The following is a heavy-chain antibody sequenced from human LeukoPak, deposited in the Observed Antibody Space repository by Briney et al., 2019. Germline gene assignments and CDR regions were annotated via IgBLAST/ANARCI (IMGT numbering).Heavy chain of an antibody. CDR1: GYTFTSSG. Sequence: ASVKVSCKASGYTFTSSGISWVRQAPGQGLEWMGWISAYTGNTNYAQKLQGRVTMTTDTSTSTAYMELRSLRSDDTAVYYCAREADYYGSGSYYKLVGWFDPWGQGTLVTVSS. CDR3: AREADYYGSGSYYKLVGWFDP. V-gene: IGHV1-18*01. CDR2: ISAYTGNT. D-gene: IGHD3-10*01. J-gene: IGHJ5*02.